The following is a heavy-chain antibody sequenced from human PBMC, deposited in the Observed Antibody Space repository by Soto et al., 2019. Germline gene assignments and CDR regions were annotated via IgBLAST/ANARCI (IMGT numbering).Heavy chain of an antibody. Sequence: GGSLRLSCAASGFTFSSYAMSWVRQAPGKGLEWVSAISGSGGSTYYADSVKGRFTISRDNSKNTLYLQMNSLRAEDTAVYYCAKEKSSSWNPAVYFDYWGQGTLVTVSS. J-gene: IGHJ4*02. CDR2: ISGSGGST. V-gene: IGHV3-23*01. CDR3: AKEKSSSWNPAVYFDY. CDR1: GFTFSSYA. D-gene: IGHD6-13*01.